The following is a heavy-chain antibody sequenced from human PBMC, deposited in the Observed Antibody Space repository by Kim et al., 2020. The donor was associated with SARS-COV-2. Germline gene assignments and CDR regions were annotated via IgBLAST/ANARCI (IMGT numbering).Heavy chain of an antibody. Sequence: SETLSLTCTVSGGSISSGGYYWSWIRQHPGKGLEWIGYIYYSGSTYYNPSLKSRVTISVDTSKNQFSLKLSSVTAADTAVYYCAKTRAAAGITFDYWGQGTLVTVSS. D-gene: IGHD6-13*01. CDR3: AKTRAAAGITFDY. V-gene: IGHV4-31*03. CDR1: GGSISSGGYY. J-gene: IGHJ4*02. CDR2: IYYSGST.